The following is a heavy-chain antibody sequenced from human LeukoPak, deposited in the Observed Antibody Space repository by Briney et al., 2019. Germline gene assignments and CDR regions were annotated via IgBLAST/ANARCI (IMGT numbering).Heavy chain of an antibody. CDR2: ISSSSSYI. CDR1: GFTFSGYT. J-gene: IGHJ4*02. V-gene: IGHV3-21*01. CDR3: ARSGDYGGYDRSPIDY. Sequence: GGSLRLSCAASGFTFSGYTMNWVRQAPGKGLEWVSSISSSSSYIYYADSVKGRFTISRDNAKNSLYLQMNSLRAEDTAVYYCARSGDYGGYDRSPIDYWGQGTLVTVSS. D-gene: IGHD5-12*01.